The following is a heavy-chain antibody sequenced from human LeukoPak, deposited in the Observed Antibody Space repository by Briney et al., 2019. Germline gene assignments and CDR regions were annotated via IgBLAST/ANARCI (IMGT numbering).Heavy chain of an antibody. Sequence: PGGSLRLSCAASGFTVITNDMTWVRQAPGKELAWVSVLYSDGNTKYADSVQGRFTISRDNSKNTLYLEMNSLSPDDTAVYYCARGVEPLAANTLAYWGQGTLVTVSS. CDR1: GFTVITND. V-gene: IGHV3-53*01. CDR3: ARGVEPLAANTLAY. D-gene: IGHD1-14*01. J-gene: IGHJ4*02. CDR2: LYSDGNT.